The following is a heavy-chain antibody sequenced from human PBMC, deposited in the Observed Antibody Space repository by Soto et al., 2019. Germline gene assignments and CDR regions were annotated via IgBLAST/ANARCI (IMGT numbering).Heavy chain of an antibody. CDR1: DGSLSSSSYS. V-gene: IGHV4-39*01. CDR3: LRHTGATAGMRWFDP. D-gene: IGHD6-13*01. CDR2: IYRTGST. J-gene: IGHJ5*02. Sequence: SETLSITCTVSDGSLSSSSYSWGWIPQPPGKGLEWIGSIYRTGSTHYNSALKSRVTISVDTSKNQFSLKLSSVTAADTAVYYCLRHTGATAGMRWFDPGRQGTLVT.